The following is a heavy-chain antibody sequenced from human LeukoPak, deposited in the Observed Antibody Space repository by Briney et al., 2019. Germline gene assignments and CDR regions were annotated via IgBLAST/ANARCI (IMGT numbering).Heavy chain of an antibody. CDR1: GYTFTSYA. CDR3: ARSRTYGGNSGVLDY. V-gene: IGHV1-3*03. CDR2: INAGNGNT. Sequence: ASVKVSCKASGYTFTSYAMHWVRQAPGQRLEWMGWINAGNGNTKYSQEFQGRVTITRDTSASTAYMELSSLRSEDMAVYYCARSRTYGGNSGVLDYWGQGTLVTVSS. D-gene: IGHD4-23*01. J-gene: IGHJ4*02.